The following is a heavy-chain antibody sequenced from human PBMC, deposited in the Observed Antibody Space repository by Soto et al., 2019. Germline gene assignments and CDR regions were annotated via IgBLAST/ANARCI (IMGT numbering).Heavy chain of an antibody. V-gene: IGHV3-30*18. CDR3: AKDRAYGDYDYYGMDV. J-gene: IGHJ6*02. CDR1: GFTFSSYG. Sequence: GGSLRLSCAASGFTFSSYGMHWVRQAPGKGLEWVAVISYDGSNKYYADSVKGRFTISRDNSENTLYLQMNSLRAEDTAVYYCAKDRAYGDYDYYGMDVWGQGTTVTVSS. D-gene: IGHD4-17*01. CDR2: ISYDGSNK.